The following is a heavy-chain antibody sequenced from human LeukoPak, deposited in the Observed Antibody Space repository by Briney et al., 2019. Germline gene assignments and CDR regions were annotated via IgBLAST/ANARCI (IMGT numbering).Heavy chain of an antibody. Sequence: PGGFLRLSCAASGFTFSSYWMHWVRQAPGKGLVWVSRINSDGSSTSYADSVKGRFTISRDNAKNTLYLQMNSLRAEDTALYYCASLGYSKGYYYGMDVWGQGTTVTVSS. D-gene: IGHD4-11*01. CDR3: ASLGYSKGYYYGMDV. J-gene: IGHJ6*02. V-gene: IGHV3-74*01. CDR1: GFTFSSYW. CDR2: INSDGSST.